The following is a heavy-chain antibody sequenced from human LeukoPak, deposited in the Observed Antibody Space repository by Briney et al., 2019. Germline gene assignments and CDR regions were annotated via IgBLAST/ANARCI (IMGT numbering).Heavy chain of an antibody. Sequence: SETLSLTCTVSGQSIINNYYWGWIRLSPGKELEWIGSIHHSGNRFESGSTHYNPSLRSRVTVSADTSKNEFSLTLRSVTAADTAVYFCARNASSGFFNAWGRGTLVTVSS. D-gene: IGHD6-25*01. CDR3: ARNASSGFFNA. V-gene: IGHV4-38-2*02. CDR2: IHHSGNRFESGST. CDR1: GQSIINNYY. J-gene: IGHJ1*01.